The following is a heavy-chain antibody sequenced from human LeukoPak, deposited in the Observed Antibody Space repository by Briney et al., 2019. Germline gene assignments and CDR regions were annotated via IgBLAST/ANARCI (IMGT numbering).Heavy chain of an antibody. Sequence: PSETLSLTCTVSGGSISSYYWSWLRQPPGKGLEWVGYIYYSGSTNYNPSLKSRVTISVDTSKNQFSLKLSSVTAADTAVYYCARGVRYFDWLLPYYFDYWGQGTLVTVSS. CDR3: ARGVRYFDWLLPYYFDY. J-gene: IGHJ4*02. CDR2: IYYSGST. D-gene: IGHD3-9*01. CDR1: GGSISSYY. V-gene: IGHV4-59*01.